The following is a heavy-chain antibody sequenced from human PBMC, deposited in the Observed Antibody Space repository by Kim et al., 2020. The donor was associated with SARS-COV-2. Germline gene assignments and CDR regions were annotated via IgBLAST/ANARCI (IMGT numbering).Heavy chain of an antibody. J-gene: IGHJ4*02. Sequence: SETLSLTCAVYGGSFSGYYWSWIRQPPGKGLEWIGEINHSGSTNYNPSLKSRVTISVDTSKNQFSLKPSSVTAADTAVYYCARKFGVYGSGSSPIDYWGQGTLVTVSS. D-gene: IGHD3-10*01. CDR1: GGSFSGYY. CDR2: INHSGST. CDR3: ARKFGVYGSGSSPIDY. V-gene: IGHV4-34*01.